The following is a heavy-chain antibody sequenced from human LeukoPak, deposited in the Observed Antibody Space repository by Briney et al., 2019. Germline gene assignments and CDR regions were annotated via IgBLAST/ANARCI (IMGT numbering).Heavy chain of an antibody. CDR3: ARDGLDTAMVTDY. V-gene: IGHV3-21*01. D-gene: IGHD5-18*01. CDR2: ISSSSSYI. Sequence: GGSLRLSCAASGFTFSSYSMNWVRQAPGKGLEWVSSISSSSSYIYYADSVKGRFTISRDNAKNSPYLQMNSLRAEDTAVYYCARDGLDTAMVTDYWGQGTLVTVSS. J-gene: IGHJ4*02. CDR1: GFTFSSYS.